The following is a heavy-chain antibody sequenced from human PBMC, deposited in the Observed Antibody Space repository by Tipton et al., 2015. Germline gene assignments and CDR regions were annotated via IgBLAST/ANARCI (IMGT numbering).Heavy chain of an antibody. Sequence: LRLSCTVSGDSFSSGDHYWSWIRQHPGTGLEWIGYIYYSGETFYETSLKSRVIISLDKSKNQFSLNLRSVSAADTAMYYCARDDSALDSWGQGTLVTVSS. CDR3: ARDDSALDS. CDR1: GDSFSSGDHY. CDR2: IYYSGET. D-gene: IGHD5-18*01. J-gene: IGHJ4*02. V-gene: IGHV4-31*03.